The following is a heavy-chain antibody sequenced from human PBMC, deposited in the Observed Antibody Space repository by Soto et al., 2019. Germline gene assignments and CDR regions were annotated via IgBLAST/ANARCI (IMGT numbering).Heavy chain of an antibody. CDR1: GFAFSSYA. V-gene: IGHV3-23*01. CDR3: AKDRGFIDPFAY. J-gene: IGHJ4*02. CDR2: ISGSTSGT. Sequence: EVQLLESGGGLVQPGGSLRLSCAASGFAFSSYAMSWVRQAPGKGLEWVSSISGSTSGTYYADAVKGRFTISRDNSNNALYLQMNSLSAEVTAVYYFAKDRGFIDPFAYWGQGDLVTVSS. D-gene: IGHD3-16*02.